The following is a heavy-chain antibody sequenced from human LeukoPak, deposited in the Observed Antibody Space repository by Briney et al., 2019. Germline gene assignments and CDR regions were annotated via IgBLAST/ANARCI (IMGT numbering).Heavy chain of an antibody. J-gene: IGHJ4*02. CDR3: ARDLQQLAL. CDR2: ISSSSSYI. V-gene: IGHV3-21*01. D-gene: IGHD6-13*01. Sequence: GGSLRLSCAASGFTFSSYTMNWVRQAPGEGLEWVSSISSSSSYIYHADSVKGRFTISRDNAKNSLYLQMNSLRAEDTGVYYCARDLQQLALWGQGTLVTVSS. CDR1: GFTFSSYT.